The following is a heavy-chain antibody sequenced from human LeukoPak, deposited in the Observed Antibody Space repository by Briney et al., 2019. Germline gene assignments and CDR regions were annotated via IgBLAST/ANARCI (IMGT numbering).Heavy chain of an antibody. Sequence: ASVKVSCKASGYTFTSYYMHWVRQAPGQGLEWMGIINPSGGSTSYAQKFQGRVTMTRDTSTSTVYMELSSLRSEDTAVYYCASSQWELLLCYGMDVWGQGTTVTVSS. CDR3: ASSQWELLLCYGMDV. D-gene: IGHD1-26*01. V-gene: IGHV1-46*01. J-gene: IGHJ6*02. CDR2: INPSGGST. CDR1: GYTFTSYY.